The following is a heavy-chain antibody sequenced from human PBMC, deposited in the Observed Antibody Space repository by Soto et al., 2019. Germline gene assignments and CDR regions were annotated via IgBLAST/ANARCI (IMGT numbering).Heavy chain of an antibody. Sequence: SETLSLTCTVSGGSISSGDYYWSWIRQPPGKGLEWIGYIYYSGSTYYNPSLKSRVTISVDTSKNQFSLKLSSVTAADTAVYYCARGSVVAATLFDYWGQGTLVTVSS. D-gene: IGHD2-15*01. CDR1: GGSISSGDYY. J-gene: IGHJ4*02. CDR3: ARGSVVAATLFDY. CDR2: IYYSGST. V-gene: IGHV4-30-4*01.